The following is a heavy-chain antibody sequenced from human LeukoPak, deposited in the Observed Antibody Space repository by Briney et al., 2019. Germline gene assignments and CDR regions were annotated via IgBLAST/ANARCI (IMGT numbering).Heavy chain of an antibody. D-gene: IGHD4-23*01. CDR3: ARDPGYGGNSEF. J-gene: IGHJ4*02. CDR2: ISSSSSTI. V-gene: IGHV3-48*04. CDR1: GFSFSSYS. Sequence: GRSLRLSCAASGFSFSSYSMNWVRQAPGKGLEWVSYISSSSSTIYYADSVKGRFTISRDNAKNSLYLQMNSLRAEDTAVYYCARDPGYGGNSEFWGQGTLVTVSS.